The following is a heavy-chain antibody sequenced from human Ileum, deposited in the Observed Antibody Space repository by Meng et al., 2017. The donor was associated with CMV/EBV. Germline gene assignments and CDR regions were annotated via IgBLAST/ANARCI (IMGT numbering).Heavy chain of an antibody. Sequence: GESLKISCAASGFTFSRSWMNWVRQAPGKGLEWVSAISGSGGSTYYADSVKGRFTISRDNSKNTLYLQMNSLRAEDTAVYYCAKGPGIAAAGTRVGYWGQGTLVTVSS. D-gene: IGHD6-13*01. CDR1: GFTFSRSW. J-gene: IGHJ4*02. CDR3: AKGPGIAAAGTRVGY. CDR2: ISGSGGST. V-gene: IGHV3-23*01.